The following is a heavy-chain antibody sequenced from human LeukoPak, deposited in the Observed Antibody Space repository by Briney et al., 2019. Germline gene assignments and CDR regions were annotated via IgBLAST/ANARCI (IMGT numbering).Heavy chain of an antibody. V-gene: IGHV3-72*01. J-gene: IGHJ6*03. CDR3: ATAFTPGAPNFYMDV. CDR2: TKNKANSYTT. CDR1: GFTFSDHY. D-gene: IGHD3-10*01. Sequence: GGSLRLSCAASGFTFSDHYMDWVRQAPGKGLEWVGRTKNKANSYTTEYAAYVKCIFTISRDDSKNSLYLQMNRLNTEDTAVYYCATAFTPGAPNFYMDVWGKGTTVTVSS.